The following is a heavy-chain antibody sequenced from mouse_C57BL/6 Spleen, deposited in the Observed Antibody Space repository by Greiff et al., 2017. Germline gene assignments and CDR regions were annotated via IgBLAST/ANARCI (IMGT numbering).Heavy chain of an antibody. CDR2: IAPETGGT. V-gene: IGHV1-15*01. CDR1: GYTFTDYD. Sequence: LVESGAELVRPGASVTMSCKASGYTFTDYDIDWVKQTPVHGLEWIGAIAPETGGTAYNQQFKGKAILPAEKSSSTAYVELRRLTSDYSAVYYCTAYNYGLYYFDYWGQGTTRTVSS. D-gene: IGHD1-1*01. CDR3: TAYNYGLYYFDY. J-gene: IGHJ2*01.